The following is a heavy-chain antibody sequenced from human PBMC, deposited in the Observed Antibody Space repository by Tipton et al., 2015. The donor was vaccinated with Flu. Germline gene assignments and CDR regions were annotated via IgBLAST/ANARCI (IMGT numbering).Heavy chain of an antibody. CDR3: ARGSWEVRFDP. J-gene: IGHJ5*02. CDR2: INQSGRP. Sequence: TLSLTCIVSGGSLSSCGYYWSWIRQHPGKGLEWIGEINQSGRPNYNPSLKNRVTISVDTSKNQFSLSLTSVTAADTAMYYCARGSWEVRFDPWGQGTLVTVSS. V-gene: IGHV4-31*03. CDR1: GGSLSSCGYY. D-gene: IGHD1-26*01.